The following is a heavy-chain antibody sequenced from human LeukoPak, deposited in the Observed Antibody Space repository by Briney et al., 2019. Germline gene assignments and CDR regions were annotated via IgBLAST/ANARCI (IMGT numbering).Heavy chain of an antibody. V-gene: IGHV3-9*01. CDR1: GFTFDDYA. J-gene: IGHJ4*02. Sequence: GGSLRLSCAASGFTFDDYAMHWVRQAPGKGREWVSGISWNSGSIGYADSVKGRFTISRDNAKNSLYLQMNSLRAEDPALYYCAKGTLDIVVVPAAPTVYYFEYSGPRTLVTVSS. CDR2: ISWNSGSI. CDR3: AKGTLDIVVVPAAPTVYYFEY. D-gene: IGHD2-2*01.